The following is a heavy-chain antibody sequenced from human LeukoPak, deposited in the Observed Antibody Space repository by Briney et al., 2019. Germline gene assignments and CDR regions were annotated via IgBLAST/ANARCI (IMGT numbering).Heavy chain of an antibody. CDR2: IKPDGSDK. Sequence: GGSLRLSCAASGFTFSGYWMSWVRQAPGKGLEWVANIKPDGSDKYYVDSVKGRFTISRENAKNSLYLHMNSMRAEDTAVYYCARDRIQLWSHDYWGQGTLVTVSS. CDR3: ARDRIQLWSHDY. J-gene: IGHJ4*02. V-gene: IGHV3-7*04. CDR1: GFTFSGYW. D-gene: IGHD5-18*01.